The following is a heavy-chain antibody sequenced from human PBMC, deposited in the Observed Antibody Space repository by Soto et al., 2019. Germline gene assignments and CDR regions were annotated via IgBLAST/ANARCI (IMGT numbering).Heavy chain of an antibody. CDR2: ISGSGGNT. Sequence: RLSCAASGFTFSSYAMSWVRQAPGKGLEWVSAISGSGGNTYYADSVKGRFTISRDNSKNTLYLQVNSLRAEDTAVYYCAKGGWVDIAAAGALFDYWGQGTLVTVSS. V-gene: IGHV3-23*01. CDR3: AKGGWVDIAAAGALFDY. CDR1: GFTFSSYA. D-gene: IGHD6-13*01. J-gene: IGHJ4*02.